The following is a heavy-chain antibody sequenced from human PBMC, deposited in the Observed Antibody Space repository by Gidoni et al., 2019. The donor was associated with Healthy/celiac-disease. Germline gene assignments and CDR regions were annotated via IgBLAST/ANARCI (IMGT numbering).Heavy chain of an antibody. D-gene: IGHD3-9*01. CDR3: AREGLRYFDWPLSTGMDV. V-gene: IGHV4-59*01. CDR1: GVSISSYY. Sequence: QVQLQESGPGLVKPSETLSLTCTVSGVSISSYYWSWIRQPPGKGLEWIGYIYDSGSTNYNPSLKSRVTISVDTSKNQFSLKLSSVTAADTAVYYCAREGLRYFDWPLSTGMDVWGQGTTVTVSS. CDR2: IYDSGST. J-gene: IGHJ6*02.